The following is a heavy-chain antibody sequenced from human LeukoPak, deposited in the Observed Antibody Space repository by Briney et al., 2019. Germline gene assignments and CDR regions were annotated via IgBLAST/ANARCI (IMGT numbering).Heavy chain of an antibody. Sequence: GGSLRLSCAASGFTFSSYAMSWVRRAPGKGLGGVSAISGSGGSTYYADSVKGRFTISRDNSKNTLYLQMNSLRAEDTAVYYCAKDGSSWVLYFDYWGQGTLVTVSS. D-gene: IGHD6-13*01. CDR1: GFTFSSYA. CDR3: AKDGSSWVLYFDY. V-gene: IGHV3-23*01. J-gene: IGHJ4*02. CDR2: ISGSGGST.